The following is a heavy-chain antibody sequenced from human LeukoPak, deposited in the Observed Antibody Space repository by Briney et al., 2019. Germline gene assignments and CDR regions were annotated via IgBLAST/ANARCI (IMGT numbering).Heavy chain of an antibody. CDR1: GYTFTNYY. D-gene: IGHD3-22*01. CDR3: ARGIGLDYDSSGLD. V-gene: IGHV1-46*01. J-gene: IGHJ4*02. CDR2: IHPSGGST. Sequence: ASLKVSCKASGYTFTNYYMHWVRQTPGQGLEWMGVIHPSGGSTSFAQKFQGRVTMTRDTSTSTVYMELSSLRSDDTAVYYCARGIGLDYDSSGLDWGQGTLVTVSS.